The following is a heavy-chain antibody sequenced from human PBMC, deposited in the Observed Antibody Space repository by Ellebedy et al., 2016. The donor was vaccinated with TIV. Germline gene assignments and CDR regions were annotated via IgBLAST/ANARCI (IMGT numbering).Heavy chain of an antibody. J-gene: IGHJ4*02. D-gene: IGHD1-26*01. CDR1: GYTFTGQY. CDR3: ATGAVGASEW. Sequence: AASVKVSCKTSGYTFTGQYIHWVRQAPGQGFEWMGWIRPDTGVSNYAQKFQGRLTMTRDTSINIAYLDLTSVRLDDTGVYYCATGAVGASEWWGQGTLVTVSS. V-gene: IGHV1-2*02. CDR2: IRPDTGVS.